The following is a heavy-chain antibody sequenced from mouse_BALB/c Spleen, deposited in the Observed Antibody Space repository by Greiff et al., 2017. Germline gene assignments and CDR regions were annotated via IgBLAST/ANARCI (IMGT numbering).Heavy chain of an antibody. Sequence: VMLVESGPGLVAPSQSLSITCTVSGFSLTNSGVHWVRQSPGKGLEWLGVIWGDGSTNYNSAFKSRLSISKDNSKSQVFLKMNSLQTDDTARYYCAKLTFYAMDYWGQGTSVTVSS. V-gene: IGHV2-6-6*01. CDR2: IWGDGST. D-gene: IGHD2-13*01. CDR1: GFSLTNSG. J-gene: IGHJ4*01. CDR3: AKLTFYAMDY.